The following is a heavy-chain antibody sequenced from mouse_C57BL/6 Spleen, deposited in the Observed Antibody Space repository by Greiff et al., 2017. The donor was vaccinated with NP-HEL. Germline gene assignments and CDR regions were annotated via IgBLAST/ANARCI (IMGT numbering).Heavy chain of an antibody. CDR2: ISSGGDYI. CDR1: GFTFSSYA. V-gene: IGHV5-9-1*02. D-gene: IGHD5-5*01. CDR3: TRETTSGAMDY. Sequence: EVKVVESGEGLVKPGGSLKLSCAASGFTFSSYAMSWVRQTPEKRLEWVAYISSGGDYIYYADTVKGRFTISRDNARNTLYLQMSSLKSEDTAMYYCTRETTSGAMDYWGQGTSVTVSS. J-gene: IGHJ4*01.